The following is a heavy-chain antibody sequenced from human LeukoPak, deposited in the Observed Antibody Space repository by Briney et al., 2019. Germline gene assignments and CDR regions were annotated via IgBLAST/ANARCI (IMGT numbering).Heavy chain of an antibody. J-gene: IGHJ4*02. CDR1: GFTFSSYG. CDR3: AKGVLRGGYFSYFDY. V-gene: IGHV3-30*02. D-gene: IGHD3-22*01. Sequence: GGSLRLSCAASGFTFSSYGMHWVRQAPGKGLEWVAFIRYDGSNKYYADSVKGRFTISRDNSKNTLYLQMNSLRAEDTAVYYCAKGVLRGGYFSYFDYWGQGTLVTVSS. CDR2: IRYDGSNK.